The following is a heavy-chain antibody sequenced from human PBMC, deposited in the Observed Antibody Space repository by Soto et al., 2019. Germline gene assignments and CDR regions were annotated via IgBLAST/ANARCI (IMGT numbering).Heavy chain of an antibody. Sequence: EASVKVSCKASGYTFTGNYMHWVRHAPGQGLEWMGWINPNSGGTNYAQKFQGWVTMTRDTSISTAYMELSRLRSDDTAVYYCARDRQQQLVELYYWGQGTLVTVSS. J-gene: IGHJ4*02. CDR3: ARDRQQQLVELYY. CDR2: INPNSGGT. V-gene: IGHV1-2*04. CDR1: GYTFTGNY. D-gene: IGHD6-13*01.